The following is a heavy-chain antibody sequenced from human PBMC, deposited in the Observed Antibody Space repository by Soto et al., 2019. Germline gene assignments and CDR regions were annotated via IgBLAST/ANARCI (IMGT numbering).Heavy chain of an antibody. Sequence: SETLSLTCTVSGGSISSGGYYWSLIRQHPGKGLEWIGYIYYSGSTYYNPSLKSRVTISVDTSKNQFSLKLSSVTAADTAVYYCARGRRSSSSPGYYFDYWGQGTLVTVSS. V-gene: IGHV4-31*03. CDR1: GGSISSGGYY. CDR3: ARGRRSSSSPGYYFDY. D-gene: IGHD6-6*01. J-gene: IGHJ4*02. CDR2: IYYSGST.